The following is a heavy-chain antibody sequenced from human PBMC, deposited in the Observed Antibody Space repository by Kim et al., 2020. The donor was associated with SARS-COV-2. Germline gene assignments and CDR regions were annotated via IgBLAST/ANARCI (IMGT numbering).Heavy chain of an antibody. CDR3: ARDPIAAAENDY. V-gene: IGHV4-61*01. J-gene: IGHJ4*02. CDR1: GGSVSSGSYY. D-gene: IGHD6-13*01. Sequence: SETLSLTCTVSGGSVSSGSYYWSWIRQPPGKGLEWIGYIYYSGSTNYNPSLKSRVTISVDTSKNQFSLKLSSVTAADTAVYYCARDPIAAAENDYWGQGTLVTVSS. CDR2: IYYSGST.